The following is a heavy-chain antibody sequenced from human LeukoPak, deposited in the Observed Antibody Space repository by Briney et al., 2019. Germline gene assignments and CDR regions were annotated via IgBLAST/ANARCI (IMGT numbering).Heavy chain of an antibody. CDR1: VGSFSGYY. J-gene: IGHJ3*02. CDR3: ARDAFDI. V-gene: IGHV4-34*01. CDR2: INHSGST. Sequence: PSETLSLTCAVYVGSFSGYYWNWIRQPPGKGLEWIGEINHSGSTNYNPSLKSRVTISVDTSKNQFSLKLSSVTAADTAVYYCARDAFDIWGQGTMLTVSS.